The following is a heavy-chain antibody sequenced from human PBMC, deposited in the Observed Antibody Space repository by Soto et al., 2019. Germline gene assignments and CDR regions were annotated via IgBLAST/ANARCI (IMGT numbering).Heavy chain of an antibody. CDR2: IYHSGST. D-gene: IGHD3-10*01. CDR3: ARDLEFRFDP. CDR1: GYSISSGYY. Sequence: PSETLSLTCAVSGYSISSGYYWGWIRQPPGEGLEWIGSIYHSGSTYYNPSLKSRVTISVDTSKNQFSLKLSSVTAADTAVYYCARDLEFRFDPWGQGTLVTSPQ. J-gene: IGHJ5*02. V-gene: IGHV4-38-2*02.